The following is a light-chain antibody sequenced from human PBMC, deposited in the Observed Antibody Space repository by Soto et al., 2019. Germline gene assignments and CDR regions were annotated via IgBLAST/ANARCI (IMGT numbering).Light chain of an antibody. Sequence: DIVMTQSPLSLPVTPGEPASISCRSSQSLLHSNGYNYLDWYLQKPGQSPQLLIYLGSNRASGGPDRFSGSGSSTDFTLKISRVEAEDVGVYYCMQALQTHTFGPGTKVDIK. CDR2: LGS. J-gene: IGKJ3*01. V-gene: IGKV2-28*01. CDR1: QSLLHSNGYNY. CDR3: MQALQTHT.